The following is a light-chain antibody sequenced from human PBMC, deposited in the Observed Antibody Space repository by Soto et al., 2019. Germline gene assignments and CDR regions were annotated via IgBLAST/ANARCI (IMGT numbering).Light chain of an antibody. J-gene: IGKJ3*01. V-gene: IGKV3-20*01. CDR1: QSVSSNY. CDR2: DAS. CDR3: PQYGTSLLT. Sequence: EIVLTQSPGTLSLSPGEGATISCRASQSVSSNYLAWYQQKPGQAPRLLIYDASNRATGIPDRFSGSGSGTDFTLTISRLEPEDFAVYYCPQYGTSLLTLGPGTKVDIK.